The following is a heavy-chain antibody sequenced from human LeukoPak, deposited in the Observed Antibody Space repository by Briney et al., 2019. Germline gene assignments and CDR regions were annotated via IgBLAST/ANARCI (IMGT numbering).Heavy chain of an antibody. D-gene: IGHD6-13*01. CDR2: TYYRSKWYN. V-gene: IGHV6-1*01. Sequence: SQTLSLTCAISGDSVSSNSAAWNWIRQSPSRGLEWLGRTYYRSKWYNDYAVSVKSRITINPDTSKNQFSLQLNSVTPEDTAVYYCARGWRKLAVAGPPSYYYYMDVWGKGATVTVSS. J-gene: IGHJ6*03. CDR1: GDSVSSNSAA. CDR3: ARGWRKLAVAGPPSYYYYMDV.